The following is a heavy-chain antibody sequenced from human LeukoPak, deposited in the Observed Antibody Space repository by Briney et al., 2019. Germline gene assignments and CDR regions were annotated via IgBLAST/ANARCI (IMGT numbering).Heavy chain of an antibody. D-gene: IGHD3-10*01. J-gene: IGHJ4*02. CDR1: GFTFSSYA. CDR3: ARDIYGSGPPVGDAIDY. V-gene: IGHV3-23*01. Sequence: GGSLRLSCAASGFTFSSYAMSWVRQAPGKGLEWVSAISGSGGSTYYADSVKGRFTISKDNSKYTLSLQMNSLRAEDTAVYYCARDIYGSGPPVGDAIDYWGQGTLVTVSS. CDR2: ISGSGGST.